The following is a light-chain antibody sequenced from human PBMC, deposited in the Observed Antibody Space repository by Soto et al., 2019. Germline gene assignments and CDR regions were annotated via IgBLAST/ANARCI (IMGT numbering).Light chain of an antibody. J-gene: IGLJ2*01. CDR3: SSYTSSSTVI. CDR1: SSDIGTYNR. V-gene: IGLV2-18*02. CDR2: GVS. Sequence: QSALTQPPSVSGSTGQSVTISCTGTSSDIGTYNRVSWYQQPPGTAPKLMIYGVSNRPSGVPDRFSGSKSGNTASLTISGLQAEDEADYYCSSYTSSSTVIFGGGTKLTVL.